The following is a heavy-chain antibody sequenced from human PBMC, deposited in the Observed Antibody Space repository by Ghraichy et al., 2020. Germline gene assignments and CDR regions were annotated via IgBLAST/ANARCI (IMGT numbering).Heavy chain of an antibody. V-gene: IGHV3-7*01. CDR3: ARDRHSGTYFGAFDI. CDR2: IKQDGSDS. CDR1: GFSFSNFW. Sequence: GGSLRLSCEASGFSFSNFWMSWVRQAPGKGLEWMANIKQDGSDSYYVDSVKGRFTISRDNAKNSLYLQMNSLRAEDTAVYYCARDRHSGTYFGAFDIGGQGTMVTVSS. D-gene: IGHD1-26*01. J-gene: IGHJ3*02.